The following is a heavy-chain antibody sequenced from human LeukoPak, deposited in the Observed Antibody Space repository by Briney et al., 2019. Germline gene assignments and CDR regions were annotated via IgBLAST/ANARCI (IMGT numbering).Heavy chain of an antibody. D-gene: IGHD3-22*01. V-gene: IGHV4-59*12. J-gene: IGHJ4*02. Sequence: KPSETLSLTCTVSGGSISSYYWSWIRQPPGKGLEWIGYIYYSGSTNYSPSLKGRVTISLDTSKNQFSLKLSPVTAADTAVYYCAKDRGRYYDSSGYYWGYYFDSWGQGILVTVST. CDR1: GGSISSYY. CDR2: IYYSGST. CDR3: AKDRGRYYDSSGYYWGYYFDS.